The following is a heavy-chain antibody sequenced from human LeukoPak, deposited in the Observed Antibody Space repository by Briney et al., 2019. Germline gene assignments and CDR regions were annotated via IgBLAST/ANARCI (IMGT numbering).Heavy chain of an antibody. CDR2: IKEDGSVM. J-gene: IGHJ4*02. V-gene: IGHV3-7*01. Sequence: AGGSLRLSCAVSGFPFTNYWMSWVRQAPGKGLEWVANIKEDGSVMYYVDSLKGRFTISRDSAQNSLYLQMNSLRVEDTAAYFCARDLWGSYSTGSYLDYWGQGALVTVSS. CDR1: GFPFTNYW. D-gene: IGHD6-19*01. CDR3: ARDLWGSYSTGSYLDY.